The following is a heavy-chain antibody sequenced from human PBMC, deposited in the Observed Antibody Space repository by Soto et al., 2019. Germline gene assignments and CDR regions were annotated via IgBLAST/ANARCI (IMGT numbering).Heavy chain of an antibody. CDR2: MNPNSGNT. Sequence: QVQLVQSGAEVKKPGASVKVSCKASGYTFTSYDINWVRQATGQGLEHLGWMNPNSGNTAYVQKFQGRVTMTWDTSLTTAYMELSSLRSADTALYFCARGIKYGAYSRWCDPWGQGTLVTVSS. CDR1: GYTFTSYD. CDR3: ARGIKYGAYSRWCDP. D-gene: IGHD4-17*01. J-gene: IGHJ5*02. V-gene: IGHV1-8*01.